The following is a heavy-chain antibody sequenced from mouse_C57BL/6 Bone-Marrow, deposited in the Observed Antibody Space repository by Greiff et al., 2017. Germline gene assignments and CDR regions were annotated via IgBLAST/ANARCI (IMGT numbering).Heavy chain of an antibody. CDR3: ARRTGTFWYFDV. CDR1: GYSITSGYY. D-gene: IGHD4-1*01. J-gene: IGHJ1*03. CDR2: ISYDGSN. V-gene: IGHV3-6*01. Sequence: EVQLQQSGPGLVKPSPSLSLTCSVTGYSITSGYYWNWIRQFPGNKLEWMGYISYDGSNNYNPSLKNRISITRDTSKNQFFLKLNSVTTEDTATYYCARRTGTFWYFDVWGTGTTVTVSS.